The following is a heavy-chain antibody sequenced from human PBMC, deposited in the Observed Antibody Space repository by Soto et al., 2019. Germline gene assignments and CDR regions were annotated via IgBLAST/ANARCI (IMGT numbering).Heavy chain of an antibody. V-gene: IGHV1-18*01. CDR2: ISAYNGNT. D-gene: IGHD3-22*01. J-gene: IGHJ5*02. CDR3: ARDPLSNYYDSSGYFWFDP. Sequence: ASVKVSCKASGYTFTSYGISWVRQAPGQGLEWMGWISAYNGNTNYAQQLQGRVTMTTDTSTSTAYMELRSLRSDDTAVYYCARDPLSNYYDSSGYFWFDPWGQGTLVTVSS. CDR1: GYTFTSYG.